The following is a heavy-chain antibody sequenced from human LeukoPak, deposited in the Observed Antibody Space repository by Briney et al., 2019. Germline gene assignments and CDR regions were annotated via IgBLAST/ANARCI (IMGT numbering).Heavy chain of an antibody. CDR2: IYTGGST. Sequence: SETLSLTCTDSGGSISSYYWSWIRQPAGKGVKWIGRIYTGGSTNYNPSLKSRVTMSVDTSKNQFSLKLSSVTAADTAVYYCARMGYCSGGSCYTPDYWGQGTLVTVSS. D-gene: IGHD2-15*01. CDR1: GGSISSYY. V-gene: IGHV4-4*07. CDR3: ARMGYCSGGSCYTPDY. J-gene: IGHJ4*02.